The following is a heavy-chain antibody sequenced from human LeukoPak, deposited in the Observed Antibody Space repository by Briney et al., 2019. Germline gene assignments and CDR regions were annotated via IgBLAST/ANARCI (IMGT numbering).Heavy chain of an antibody. J-gene: IGHJ4*02. CDR3: ARQNRNGFDY. D-gene: IGHD2-8*01. CDR2: TGTAGDT. V-gene: IGHV3-13*01. Sequence: GGSLRLSCAASGFTFSTYDFHWVRQTTGKGLEWVSATGTAGDTWYSGSVKGRFTISRENAKSSMYLQMNSLRVGDKAVYYCARQNRNGFDYWGQGTLVTVSS. CDR1: GFTFSTYD.